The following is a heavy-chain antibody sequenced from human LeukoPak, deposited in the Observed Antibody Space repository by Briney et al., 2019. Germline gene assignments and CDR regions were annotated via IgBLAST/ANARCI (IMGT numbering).Heavy chain of an antibody. Sequence: SETLSLTCVVYGGSCSGYYWSWVRHPPGKGVEWSGEINDVVSTNYNPSLKSRVTISVDTSKNQFSLKLGSVTAADRAVYYCARAEPPDAIAAAGTKFDYWGPGTLVTVSS. D-gene: IGHD6-13*01. J-gene: IGHJ4*02. CDR2: INDVVST. V-gene: IGHV4-34*01. CDR1: GGSCSGYY. CDR3: ARAEPPDAIAAAGTKFDY.